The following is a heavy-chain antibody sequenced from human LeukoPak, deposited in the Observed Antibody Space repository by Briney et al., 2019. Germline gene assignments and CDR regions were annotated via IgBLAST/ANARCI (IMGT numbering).Heavy chain of an antibody. Sequence: ASVKVSCKASGYTFTSYYMHWVRQAPGQGLEWMGIINPSGGSTSYAQKFQGRVTMTRDTSISTAYMELSRLRSDDTAVYYCARGGIWFGELSDDYWGQGTLVTVSS. V-gene: IGHV1-46*01. D-gene: IGHD3-10*01. J-gene: IGHJ4*02. CDR2: INPSGGST. CDR1: GYTFTSYY. CDR3: ARGGIWFGELSDDY.